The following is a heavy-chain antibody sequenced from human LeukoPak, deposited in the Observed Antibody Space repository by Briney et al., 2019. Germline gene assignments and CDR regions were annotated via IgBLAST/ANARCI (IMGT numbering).Heavy chain of an antibody. D-gene: IGHD3-22*01. J-gene: IGHJ4*02. CDR2: INSDGSST. Sequence: PGGSLRLSCAASGFTFSSYWMHWVRQAPGNALVWVSRINSDGSSTNYADSVKGRFTISRDNAKNTLYLQMNSLRAPGTAVYYCVRYYNNWGQGTLVTVSS. CDR1: GFTFSSYW. V-gene: IGHV3-74*01. CDR3: VRYYNN.